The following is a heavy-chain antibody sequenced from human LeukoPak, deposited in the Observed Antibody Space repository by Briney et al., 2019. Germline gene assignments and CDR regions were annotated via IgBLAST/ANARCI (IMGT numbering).Heavy chain of an antibody. J-gene: IGHJ4*02. CDR1: GFTFSSYA. Sequence: GGSLRLSCAASGFTFSSYAMSWVRQAPGKGLEWVSAISGSGGSTYYADSVKGRFTISRDNSKNTPYLQMNSLRAEDTAVYYCAKDGRSIAAAGNFDYWGQGTLVTVSS. CDR2: ISGSGGST. D-gene: IGHD6-13*01. CDR3: AKDGRSIAAAGNFDY. V-gene: IGHV3-23*01.